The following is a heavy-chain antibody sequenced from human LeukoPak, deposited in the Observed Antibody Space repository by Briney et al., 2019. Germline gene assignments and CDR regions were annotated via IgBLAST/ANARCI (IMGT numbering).Heavy chain of an antibody. Sequence: GASVKVSCKASGGTFSSYAISWVRQAPGQGLEWMGGIIPIFGTANYAQKFQGRVTITADESTSTAYMELSSLRSEDTAVYHCASQEMATITGYFDYWGQGTLVTVSS. V-gene: IGHV1-69*01. CDR3: ASQEMATITGYFDY. CDR2: IIPIFGTA. J-gene: IGHJ4*02. CDR1: GGTFSSYA. D-gene: IGHD5-24*01.